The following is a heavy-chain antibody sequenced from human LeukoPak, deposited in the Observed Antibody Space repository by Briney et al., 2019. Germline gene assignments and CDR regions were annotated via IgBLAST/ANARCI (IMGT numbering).Heavy chain of an antibody. V-gene: IGHV1-69*04. Sequence: SVKVSCKASGGTFSSYAVSWVRQAPGQGLEWMGRIIPILGIANYAQKFQGRVTITADKSTSTAYMELSSLRSEDTAVYYCARSPVDTAMVTAYYFDYWGQGTLVTVSS. J-gene: IGHJ4*02. CDR1: GGTFSSYA. CDR2: IIPILGIA. CDR3: ARSPVDTAMVTAYYFDY. D-gene: IGHD5-18*01.